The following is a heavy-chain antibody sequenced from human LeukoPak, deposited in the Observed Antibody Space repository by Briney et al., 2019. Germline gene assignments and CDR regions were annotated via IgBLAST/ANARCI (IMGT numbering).Heavy chain of an antibody. V-gene: IGHV1-8*01. J-gene: IGHJ5*02. CDR1: GYTFTSSD. CDR2: MNPNSGNT. CDR3: AKGRSRCGPQYNWFDP. Sequence: ASVKVSCKASGYTFTSSDINWVRQATGQGLEWMGWMNPNSGNTAYAQKFQGRVTMTRNTSISTAYMELSSLRSEDTAVYYCAKGRSRCGPQYNWFDPWGQGTLVTVSS. D-gene: IGHD2-21*01.